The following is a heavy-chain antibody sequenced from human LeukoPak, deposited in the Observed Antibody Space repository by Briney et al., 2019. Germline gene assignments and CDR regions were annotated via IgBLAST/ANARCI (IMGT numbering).Heavy chain of an antibody. J-gene: IGHJ4*02. V-gene: IGHV3-48*04. CDR1: GFTFRSFG. Sequence: GGSLRLSCVASGFTFRSFGMNWVRQAPGKGLEWVSYISGSSGTIEYADSVKGRFTISRGNAKNSLYLQMNSLRAEDTAVYYCARDGVDTAIPFDYWGQGTLVTASS. CDR3: ARDGVDTAIPFDY. CDR2: ISGSSGTI. D-gene: IGHD5-18*01.